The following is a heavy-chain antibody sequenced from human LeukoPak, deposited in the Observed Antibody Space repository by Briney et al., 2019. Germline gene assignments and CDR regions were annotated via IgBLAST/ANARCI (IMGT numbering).Heavy chain of an antibody. V-gene: IGHV1-18*01. CDR3: ARDRNHAFDF. CDR2: ISANSGNT. J-gene: IGHJ3*01. CDR1: GYTFTING. Sequence: GASVKVSCKASGYTFTINGISWVRQAPGQGLEWMGWISANSGNTNYAQRLKGRVTMTTDTSTTTAYMELRSLRSDDTAVYYCARDRNHAFDFWGQGTMVTLSS.